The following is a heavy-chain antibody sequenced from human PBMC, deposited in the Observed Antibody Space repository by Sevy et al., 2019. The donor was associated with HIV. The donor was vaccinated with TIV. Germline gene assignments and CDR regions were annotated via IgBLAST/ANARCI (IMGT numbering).Heavy chain of an antibody. V-gene: IGHV3-73*01. CDR3: TTAYSDWSLYDH. CDR1: GFTFSVSA. Sequence: GGSLRLSCAASGFTFSVSAMHWVRQASGKGLEWVGRIRSKTNTYATEYAASMKGRFTISRDDSNSTAYLQMNSLKTEDTAVYYCTTAYSDWSLYDHWGQGTLVTVYS. D-gene: IGHD3-9*01. CDR2: IRSKTNTYAT. J-gene: IGHJ4*02.